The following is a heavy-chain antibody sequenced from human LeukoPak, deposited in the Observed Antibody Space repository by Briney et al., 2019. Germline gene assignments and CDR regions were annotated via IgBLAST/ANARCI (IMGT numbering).Heavy chain of an antibody. CDR1: GFTFSSCA. CDR2: INSDGSST. CDR3: ARAVYDSSAYQPLQH. Sequence: GGSLRLSCAASGFTFSSCAMSWVRQAPGKGLEWVSRINSDGSSTAHADSVKGRFTISRDNAGNTLYLQMNSLRAEDTAVYYCARAVYDSSAYQPLQHWGQGTLVTVSS. V-gene: IGHV3-74*01. D-gene: IGHD3-22*01. J-gene: IGHJ1*01.